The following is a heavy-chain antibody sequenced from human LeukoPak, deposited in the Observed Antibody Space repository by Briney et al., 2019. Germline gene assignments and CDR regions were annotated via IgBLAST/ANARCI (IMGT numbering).Heavy chain of an antibody. D-gene: IGHD3-10*01. Sequence: SVTVSCKASGGTFSSYAISWVRQAPGQGLEWMGGIIPIFGTANYAQKFQGRVTMTTDTSTSTAYMELRSLRSDDTAVYYCARTTYYYGSGSYYTTYYFDYWGQGTLVTVSS. V-gene: IGHV1-69*05. CDR1: GGTFSSYA. J-gene: IGHJ4*02. CDR2: IIPIFGTA. CDR3: ARTTYYYGSGSYYTTYYFDY.